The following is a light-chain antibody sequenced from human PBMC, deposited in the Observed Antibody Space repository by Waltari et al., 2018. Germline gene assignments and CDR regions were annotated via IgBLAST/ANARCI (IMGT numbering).Light chain of an antibody. CDR1: QSVSSSY. CDR2: GAS. CDR3: QQYGRSWNT. Sequence: EIVLTQSPGTLSLSPGERATLSCRASQSVSSSYLAWYQQKPGQAPRLLIHGASSMATGIPDRFSGSGSGTDFTLTISRLEPEDFAVYYCQQYGRSWNTFGQGTKLEIK. J-gene: IGKJ2*01. V-gene: IGKV3-20*01.